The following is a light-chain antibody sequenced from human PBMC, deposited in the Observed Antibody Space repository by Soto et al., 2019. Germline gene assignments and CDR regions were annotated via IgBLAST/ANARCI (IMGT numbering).Light chain of an antibody. CDR2: GAS. CDR1: QSVSSSY. J-gene: IGKJ2*01. V-gene: IGKV3-20*01. CDR3: QQYASSPLT. Sequence: EIVLTQSPCTLSLSPGERATLSCRASQSVSSSYLAWYQQKPGQAPRLLIYGASNRAAGIPDRFSGSGSGTDFTLTISRLEPEDFAVYYCQQYASSPLTFGQGTELEI.